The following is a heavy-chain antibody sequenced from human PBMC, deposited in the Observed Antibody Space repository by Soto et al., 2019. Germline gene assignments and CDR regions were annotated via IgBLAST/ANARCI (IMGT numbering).Heavy chain of an antibody. Sequence: LRLSCAASGFTFSSYAMSWVRQAPGKGLEWASAISGSGGSTYYADSVKGRFTISRDNSKNTLYLQMNSLRAEDTAVYYCAKDSFDVLRFLEWRSPVDAFDIWGQGTMVTVS. V-gene: IGHV3-23*01. CDR1: GFTFSSYA. CDR2: ISGSGGST. D-gene: IGHD3-3*01. CDR3: AKDSFDVLRFLEWRSPVDAFDI. J-gene: IGHJ3*02.